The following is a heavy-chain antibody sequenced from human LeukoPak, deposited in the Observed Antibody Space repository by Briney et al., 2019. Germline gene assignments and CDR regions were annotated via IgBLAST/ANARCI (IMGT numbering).Heavy chain of an antibody. CDR1: GYTFTNYD. J-gene: IGHJ5*02. V-gene: IGHV1-8*03. CDR3: ARGGDSSGYEGRFDP. D-gene: IGHD3-22*01. CDR2: MNPNSGNT. Sequence: GASVKVSCKASGYTFTNYDINWVRQATGQGLEWMGYMNPNSGNTGYAQKFQDRVTITSDTSISTAYMELSSLRSDDTAVYYCARGGDSSGYEGRFDPWGQGTLVTASS.